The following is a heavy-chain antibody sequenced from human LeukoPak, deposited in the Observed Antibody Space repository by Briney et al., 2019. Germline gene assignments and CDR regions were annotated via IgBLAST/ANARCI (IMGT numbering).Heavy chain of an antibody. Sequence: GRSLRLSCAASGFTFSSHGMHWVRQAPGKGLEWVAVISYYGSYKYYRDSVKGRFTISRDNCKRTLYLKMNSLRAEDTAVYYCAKDTYSSGWYLGYYYGMDVWGKGTTVTVSS. CDR2: ISYYGSYK. D-gene: IGHD6-19*01. CDR3: AKDTYSSGWYLGYYYGMDV. CDR1: GFTFSSHG. J-gene: IGHJ6*04. V-gene: IGHV3-30*18.